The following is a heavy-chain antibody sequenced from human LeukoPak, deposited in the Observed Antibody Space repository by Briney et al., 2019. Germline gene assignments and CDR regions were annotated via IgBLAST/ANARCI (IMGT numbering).Heavy chain of an antibody. Sequence: GGSLRLSCAASGFTFSSYSMNWVRQAPGKGLEGVSSISSSSSYIYYADSVKGRFTISRDNAKNSLYLQMNSLRAEDTAVYYCARARGATDYWGQGTLVTVSS. D-gene: IGHD1-26*01. CDR2: ISSSSSYI. CDR1: GFTFSSYS. CDR3: ARARGATDY. J-gene: IGHJ4*02. V-gene: IGHV3-21*01.